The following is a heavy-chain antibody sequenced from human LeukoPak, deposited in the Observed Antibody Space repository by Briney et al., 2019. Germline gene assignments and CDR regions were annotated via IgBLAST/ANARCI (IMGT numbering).Heavy chain of an antibody. Sequence: GGSLRLSCAASGFTFSSYAIHWVRQAPGKGLEWVAVISYDGSNKYYADSVKGRVTISRDNSKNTLYLQMNSLRAEDTAVYYCARDSGFSGTQRGEYWGQGTLVTVSS. CDR1: GFTFSSYA. D-gene: IGHD3/OR15-3a*01. V-gene: IGHV3-30*04. CDR3: ARDSGFSGTQRGEY. CDR2: ISYDGSNK. J-gene: IGHJ4*02.